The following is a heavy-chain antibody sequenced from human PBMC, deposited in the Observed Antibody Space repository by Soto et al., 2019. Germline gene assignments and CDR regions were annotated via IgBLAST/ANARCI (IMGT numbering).Heavy chain of an antibody. CDR1: GFPFSSYW. Sequence: PGGSLRLSFAASGFPFSSYWMSWVRPAPGKGLEWVANIKQDGSEKYYVDSVKGRFTISRDNAKNSLYLQMNSLRAEDTAVYYCARDSGWDYYDSMLDYWGQGTLVTVSS. J-gene: IGHJ4*02. V-gene: IGHV3-7*05. CDR2: IKQDGSEK. D-gene: IGHD3-22*01. CDR3: ARDSGWDYYDSMLDY.